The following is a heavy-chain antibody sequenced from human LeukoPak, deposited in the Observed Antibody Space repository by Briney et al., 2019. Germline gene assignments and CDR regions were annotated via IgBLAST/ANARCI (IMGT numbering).Heavy chain of an antibody. J-gene: IGHJ4*02. D-gene: IGHD6-13*01. V-gene: IGHV5-51*01. Sequence: GESLKNSCKGSGYSFTSYWIGWVRQMPGKGLEWMGIIYPDDSDTRYNPSFQGQVTISADESISTAYLQWSSLKASDAAMYYCARRDDSNWYKWGQGTLVTVSS. CDR2: IYPDDSDT. CDR1: GYSFTSYW. CDR3: ARRDDSNWYK.